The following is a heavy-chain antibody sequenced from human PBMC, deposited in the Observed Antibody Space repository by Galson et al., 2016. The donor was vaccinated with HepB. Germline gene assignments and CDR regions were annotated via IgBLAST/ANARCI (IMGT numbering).Heavy chain of an antibody. D-gene: IGHD3-3*01. CDR1: GYLFTNYD. Sequence: SVKVSCKASGYLFTNYDINWVRQTPGQGLEWMGSIIPNSGHTNYAQKFQGRVTMTRDNSMNTAYMEITNLTSADTAIYYCARKQILDSWGQGTLVTVSS. CDR3: ARKQILDS. CDR2: IIPNSGHT. V-gene: IGHV1-8*01. J-gene: IGHJ4*02.